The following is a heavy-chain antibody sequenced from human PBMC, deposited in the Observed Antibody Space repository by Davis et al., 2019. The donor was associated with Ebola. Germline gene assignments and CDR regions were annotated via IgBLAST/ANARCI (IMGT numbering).Heavy chain of an antibody. CDR2: ISTYNGNT. D-gene: IGHD1-1*01. CDR1: GYSFTDDG. CDR3: ARDVRGITGPSEY. Sequence: AASVKVSCKASGYSFTDDGISWVRQAPGQGLEWMGWISTYNGNTNHAQKVQGRITMTTDTSTSTAYMELRSLRSDDTARYYGARDVRGITGPSEYWGQGTLVTVSS. V-gene: IGHV1-18*01. J-gene: IGHJ4*02.